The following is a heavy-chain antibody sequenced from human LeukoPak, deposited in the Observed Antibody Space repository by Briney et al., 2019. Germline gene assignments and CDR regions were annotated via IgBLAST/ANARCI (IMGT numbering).Heavy chain of an antibody. CDR1: GFTFSSYP. CDR3: ARLYSSSSLLRTYYYYGMDV. J-gene: IGHJ6*02. V-gene: IGHV4-34*01. Sequence: PGGSLRLSCAASGFTFSSYPVSWIRQPPGKGLEWIGEINHSGSTNYNPSLKSRVTISVDTSKNQFSLKLSSVTAADTAVYYCARLYSSSSLLRTYYYYGMDVWGQGTTVTVSS. CDR2: INHSGST. D-gene: IGHD6-6*01.